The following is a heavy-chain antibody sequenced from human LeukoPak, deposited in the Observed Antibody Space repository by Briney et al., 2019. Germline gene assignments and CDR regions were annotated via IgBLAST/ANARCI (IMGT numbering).Heavy chain of an antibody. J-gene: IGHJ1*01. CDR3: TSWGDTTAEYFQR. V-gene: IGHV3-7*01. CDR2: INPDGRDT. CDR1: GFTFNRCW. Sequence: GGPLRLSCVVSGFTFNRCWVNWVRQAPGKGLEWVAHINPDGRDTYYVDSVKGRFTISRDNAQNSMYLQMNSLRVEDTAVYYCTSWGDTTAEYFQRWGQGTLVTVSS. D-gene: IGHD2-21*02.